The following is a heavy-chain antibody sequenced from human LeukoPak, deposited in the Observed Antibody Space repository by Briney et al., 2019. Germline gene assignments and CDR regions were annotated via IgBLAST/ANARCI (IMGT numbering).Heavy chain of an antibody. Sequence: PSETLSLTCTVSGGSISSGGYYWSWIRQPPGKGLEWIGYIYHSGSTYYNPSLKSRVTISVDRSKNQFSLKLSSVTAADTAVYYCARDSVGEDSGRQYYFDYWGQGTLVTVSS. CDR3: ARDSVGEDSGRQYYFDY. CDR1: GGSISSGGYY. CDR2: IYHSGST. V-gene: IGHV4-30-2*01. D-gene: IGHD3-10*01. J-gene: IGHJ4*02.